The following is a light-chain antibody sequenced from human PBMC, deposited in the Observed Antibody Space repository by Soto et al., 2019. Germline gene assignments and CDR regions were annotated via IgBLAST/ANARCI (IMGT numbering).Light chain of an antibody. CDR2: GAS. J-gene: IGKJ4*01. CDR3: QQYGTSPPLT. V-gene: IGKV3-20*01. CDR1: QSLAGNY. Sequence: EIVLVQSPGTLSLSPGERATLSCRASQSLAGNYLAWYQQKPGQAPRLLIDGASTRATGTPDRFSGSGSGTDFTLTLSRLEPEDFAVYYCQQYGTSPPLTFGGGTKVEIK.